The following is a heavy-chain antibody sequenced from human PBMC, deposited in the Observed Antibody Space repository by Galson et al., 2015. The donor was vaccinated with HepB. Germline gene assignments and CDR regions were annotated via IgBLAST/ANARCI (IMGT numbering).Heavy chain of an antibody. Sequence: TCTVSGVSVSSGVYPWAWIRQSPEKGLEWIGTVFYGGNIHYSASLKSRVTMSVDTSKNQISLKLSSVTAADTAVYYCARPTFQSAYFDPWGQGTLVTVSS. CDR1: GVSVSSGVYP. D-gene: IGHD2-21*01. J-gene: IGHJ4*02. V-gene: IGHV4-39*01. CDR2: VFYGGNI. CDR3: ARPTFQSAYFDP.